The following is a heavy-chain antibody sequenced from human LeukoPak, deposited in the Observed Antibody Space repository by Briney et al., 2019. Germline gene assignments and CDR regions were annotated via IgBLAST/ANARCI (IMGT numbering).Heavy chain of an antibody. D-gene: IGHD2-2*01. CDR2: ISSSSSFI. Sequence: NSGGSLRPSCAASGFTFSRYSMNWVRQAPGKGLEWVSSISSSSSFIYYADSVKGRFTISRDNAKNSLYLQMNSLRAEDTAVYYCARDPPLGSCSTISCPHLDYWGQGTLVTVSS. V-gene: IGHV3-21*01. J-gene: IGHJ4*02. CDR3: ARDPPLGSCSTISCPHLDY. CDR1: GFTFSRYS.